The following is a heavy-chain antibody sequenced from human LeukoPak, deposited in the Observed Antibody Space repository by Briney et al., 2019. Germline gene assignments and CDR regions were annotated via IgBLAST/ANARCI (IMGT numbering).Heavy chain of an antibody. CDR2: ISSSGTYI. CDR3: ARDLPSSGYWYRDAFDI. Sequence: PGGSLRLSCAASGFTFSSYTMNWVRQAPGKGLEWVSSISSSGTYIYYADSAKGRFTISRDNAENSLYLQMNSLRVEDTAMYYCARDLPSSGYWYRDAFDIWGRGTMVTVSS. D-gene: IGHD3-22*01. V-gene: IGHV3-21*01. CDR1: GFTFSSYT. J-gene: IGHJ3*02.